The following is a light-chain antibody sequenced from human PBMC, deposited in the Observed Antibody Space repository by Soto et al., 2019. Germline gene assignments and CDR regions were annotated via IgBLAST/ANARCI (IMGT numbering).Light chain of an antibody. CDR2: GVS. V-gene: IGKV3-20*01. CDR3: QQYGSSGT. J-gene: IGKJ1*01. CDR1: QSVWSN. Sequence: EIMMTQSPGTLSVSPGESVTHSCRASQSVWSNLAWYKQRRGQAPRLLMYGVSTRANGIPVRFSGSGSGTDFTLTISRLEPEDFAVYYCQQYGSSGTFGQGTKVDI.